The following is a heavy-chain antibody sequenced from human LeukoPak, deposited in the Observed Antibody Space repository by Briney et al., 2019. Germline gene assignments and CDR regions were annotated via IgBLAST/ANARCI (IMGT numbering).Heavy chain of an antibody. V-gene: IGHV1-69*13. Sequence: ASVKVSCKASGGTFSSYAISWVRQAPGQGLEWMGGIIPIFGTANYAQKFQGRVTITADESTSTVYMELSSLRSEDTAVYYCARDLNYYDSSGYYFSGYYFDYWGQGTLVTVSS. D-gene: IGHD3-22*01. CDR1: GGTFSSYA. CDR2: IIPIFGTA. CDR3: ARDLNYYDSSGYYFSGYYFDY. J-gene: IGHJ4*02.